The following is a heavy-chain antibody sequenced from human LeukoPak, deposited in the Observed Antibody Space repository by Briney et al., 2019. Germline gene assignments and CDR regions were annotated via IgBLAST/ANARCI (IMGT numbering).Heavy chain of an antibody. CDR3: AKELSTYYDFWSGYPDGGIEFDP. CDR1: GFTFSSYG. Sequence: PGGSLRLSCAASGFTFSSYGMHWVRQAPGKGLEWVAFIRYDGNNKYYADSVKGRFTISRDNPKNTLYLQMNSLRADDTAVYYCAKELSTYYDFWSGYPDGGIEFDPWGQGTLVTVSS. V-gene: IGHV3-30*02. D-gene: IGHD3-3*01. J-gene: IGHJ5*02. CDR2: IRYDGNNK.